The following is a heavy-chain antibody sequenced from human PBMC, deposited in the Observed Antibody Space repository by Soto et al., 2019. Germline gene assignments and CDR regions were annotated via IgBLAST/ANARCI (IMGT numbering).Heavy chain of an antibody. D-gene: IGHD6-6*01. V-gene: IGHV1-2*02. CDR1: GFSFTGYY. CDR2: INAHSGGT. CDR3: AKDLTRQLAYWLDP. J-gene: IGHJ5*02. Sequence: QVQLVQSGAAVKKPGASVKVSCKASGFSFTGYYIHWLRQAPGQGLEWMGWINAHSGGTEYAQKFQGRVTLTRDTSIATAYLTLTSLTSDDTALYHCAKDLTRQLAYWLDPWGQGTQVTVSS.